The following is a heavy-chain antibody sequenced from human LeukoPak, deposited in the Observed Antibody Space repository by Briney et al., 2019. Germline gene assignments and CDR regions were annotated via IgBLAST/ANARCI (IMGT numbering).Heavy chain of an antibody. CDR3: ARAPPYGDYERGADS. CDR1: GFTFSSYA. J-gene: IGHJ4*02. D-gene: IGHD4-17*01. Sequence: GGSLRLSCAASGFTFSSYAVSWVRQAPGKGLEWVSAISGSGGSTYYADSVKGRFTISRDNSKNTLYLQMNSLRAEDTAVYYCARAPPYGDYERGADSWGQGTLVTVSS. CDR2: ISGSGGST. V-gene: IGHV3-23*01.